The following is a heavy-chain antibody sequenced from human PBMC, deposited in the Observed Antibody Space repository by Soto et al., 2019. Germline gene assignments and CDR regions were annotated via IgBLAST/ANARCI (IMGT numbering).Heavy chain of an antibody. CDR2: ISGSGGST. CDR1: GFTFSSYA. J-gene: IGHJ6*02. CDR3: AKDLPGVQQHYYYYYGMDV. D-gene: IGHD1-1*01. Sequence: SGGSLRLSCAASGFTFSSYAMSWVRQAPGKGLEWVSAISGSGGSTYYADSVKGRFTISRDNSKNTLYLQMNSLRAEDTAVYYCAKDLPGVQQHYYYYYGMDVWGQGTTVTVSS. V-gene: IGHV3-23*01.